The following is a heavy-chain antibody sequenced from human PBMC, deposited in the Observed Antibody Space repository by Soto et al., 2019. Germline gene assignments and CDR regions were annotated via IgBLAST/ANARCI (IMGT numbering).Heavy chain of an antibody. V-gene: IGHV1-58*01. J-gene: IGHJ4*02. CDR1: GFTFTSSA. D-gene: IGHD5-12*01. Sequence: QMQLVQSGPEVKKPGTSVKVSCKASGFTFTSSAVQWVRQARGQRLEWIGWIVVGSGNTNYAQKFQERVTITRDMYTSTAYMELSSLRSEDTAVYYCAAGGGVATIDYWGQGTLVTVSS. CDR2: IVVGSGNT. CDR3: AAGGGVATIDY.